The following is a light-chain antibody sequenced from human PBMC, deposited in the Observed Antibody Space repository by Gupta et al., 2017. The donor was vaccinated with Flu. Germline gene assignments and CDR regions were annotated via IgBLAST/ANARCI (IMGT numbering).Light chain of an antibody. CDR1: QSIRSY. CDR2: GAS. V-gene: IGKV1-39*01. Sequence: DIQMTQSPSSLSASVGDRVTITCRASQSIRSYLNWYQQKPGKAPKLLIYGASSLQSGVPSRFSGSGSGTDFTLTISSLQPEDFATYYCQQSYSTPRSFGQGTKLEIK. CDR3: QQSYSTPRS. J-gene: IGKJ2*03.